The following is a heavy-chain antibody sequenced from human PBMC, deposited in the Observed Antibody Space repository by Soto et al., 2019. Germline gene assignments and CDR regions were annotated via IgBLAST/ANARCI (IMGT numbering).Heavy chain of an antibody. CDR1: GFTISRYN. Sequence: VGSLRLSFEASGFTISRYNMTWFRQAPGKGLEWVSYISSSGNTIYYADSVKGRLTISRDSVKNSLYLQMNRLREEDTAVYYCARGPNDYWWYFDYWGQGAIVTLSS. CDR2: ISSSGNTI. J-gene: IGHJ4*02. V-gene: IGHV3-48*02. D-gene: IGHD2-8*01. CDR3: ARGPNDYWWYFDY.